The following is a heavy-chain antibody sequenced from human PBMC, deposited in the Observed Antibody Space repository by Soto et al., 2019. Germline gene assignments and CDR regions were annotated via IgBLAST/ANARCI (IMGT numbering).Heavy chain of an antibody. Sequence: QITLKESGPTLVKPTQTLTLTCTFSGFSLSTSGVGVGWIRQPPGKALEWIALIYWDDNKRYSPSLKSRLTIXKAXSKNQVVLTMTNMAPVDTATYYCAHPRGYFTWFDPWGQGTLVTVSS. D-gene: IGHD5-18*01. CDR2: IYWDDNK. CDR3: AHPRGYFTWFDP. J-gene: IGHJ5*02. V-gene: IGHV2-5*02. CDR1: GFSLSTSGVG.